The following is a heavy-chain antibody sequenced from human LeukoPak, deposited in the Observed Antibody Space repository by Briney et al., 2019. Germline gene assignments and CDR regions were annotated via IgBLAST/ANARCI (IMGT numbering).Heavy chain of an antibody. CDR2: IHYSGRT. J-gene: IGHJ4*02. Sequence: SETLCLTCTVSGGSISGHYWGWIRQPPGKGLEWIGYIHYSGRTDYKPSLKSRLTLSVGTSRSRFSLKLRSVSAADTAVYYCVRENYFDKWGQGTLVTVSS. CDR1: GGSISGHY. V-gene: IGHV4-59*11. CDR3: VRENYFDK.